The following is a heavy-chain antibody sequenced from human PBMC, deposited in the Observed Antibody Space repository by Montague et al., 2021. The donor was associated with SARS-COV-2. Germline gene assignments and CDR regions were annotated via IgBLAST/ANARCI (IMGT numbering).Heavy chain of an antibody. J-gene: IGHJ4*02. CDR1: GFSLSTSGMC. V-gene: IGHV2-70*01. D-gene: IGHD4-23*01. Sequence: PALVKPTQTLTLTCTFSGFSLSTSGMCVSWIRQPPGKALEWLTLIDLDDDKYYSTSLKTRLTISKDTSKNQVVLTMTNMDPVDTDTYYCARSYGTTVVTRAFDSWGQGTLVTVSS. CDR2: IDLDDDK. CDR3: ARSYGTTVVTRAFDS.